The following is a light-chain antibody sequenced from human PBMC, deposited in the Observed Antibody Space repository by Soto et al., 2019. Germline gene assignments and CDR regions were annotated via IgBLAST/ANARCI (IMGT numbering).Light chain of an antibody. Sequence: EIVLTQSPGTLSLSPGERATLSCRASQSVNSNFLAWFQQKPGQAPRLLIYATSSRATDIPDRFSGSGSGTDFTLTISRLEPEDFAVYYCQQYDRSPWTFGQGTKVEIK. CDR2: ATS. V-gene: IGKV3-20*01. CDR3: QQYDRSPWT. J-gene: IGKJ1*01. CDR1: QSVNSNF.